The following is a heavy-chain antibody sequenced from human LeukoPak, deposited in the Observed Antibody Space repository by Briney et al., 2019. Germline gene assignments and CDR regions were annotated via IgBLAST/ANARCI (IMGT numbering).Heavy chain of an antibody. Sequence: PGGSLRLSCAASGFTFSSHSMNWVRQAPGKGLEWVSYISRSSSTIYYADSVKGRFTISRDNAKNSLYLQMNSLRAEDTAVYYCARMSFDILTGYYIGIDYWGQGTLVTVSS. J-gene: IGHJ4*02. D-gene: IGHD3-9*01. V-gene: IGHV3-48*01. CDR3: ARMSFDILTGYYIGIDY. CDR2: ISRSSSTI. CDR1: GFTFSSHS.